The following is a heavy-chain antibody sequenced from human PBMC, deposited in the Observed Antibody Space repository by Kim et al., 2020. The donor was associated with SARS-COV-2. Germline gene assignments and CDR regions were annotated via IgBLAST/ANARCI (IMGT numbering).Heavy chain of an antibody. CDR2: IIPILGIA. J-gene: IGHJ4*02. V-gene: IGHV1-69*04. CDR1: GGTFSSYA. Sequence: SVKVSCKASGGTFSSYAISWVRQAPGQGLEWMGRIIPILGIANYAQKFQGRVTITADKSTSTAYMELSSLRSEDTAVYYCARVRIGCSGGSCAQFDYWGQGTLVTVSS. D-gene: IGHD2-15*01. CDR3: ARVRIGCSGGSCAQFDY.